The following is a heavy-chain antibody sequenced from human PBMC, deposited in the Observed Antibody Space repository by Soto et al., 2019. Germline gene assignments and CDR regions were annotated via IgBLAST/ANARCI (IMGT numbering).Heavy chain of an antibody. CDR3: ARDPPPPDY. J-gene: IGHJ4*02. CDR1: GGTFSSYA. Sequence: ASVKVSCKTSGGTFSSYAISWVRQAPGQGLEWMGWISAYNGNTNYAQKLQGRVTMTTDTSTSTAYMELRSLRSDDTAVYYCARDPPPPDYWGQGTLVTVSS. CDR2: ISAYNGNT. V-gene: IGHV1-18*01.